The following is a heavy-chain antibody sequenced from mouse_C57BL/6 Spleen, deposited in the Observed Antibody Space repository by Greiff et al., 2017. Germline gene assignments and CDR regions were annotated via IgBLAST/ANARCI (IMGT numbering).Heavy chain of an antibody. Sequence: VQLQQSGPELVKPGASVKISCKASGYAFSSSWMNWVKQRPGKGLEWIGRIYPGDGDTNYNGKFKGKATLTADKSSSTAYMQLISLTAEDSAVYFCARSRAVAPWFAYWGQGTLVTVAA. CDR2: IYPGDGDT. CDR1: GYAFSSSW. J-gene: IGHJ3*01. CDR3: ARSRAVAPWFAY. D-gene: IGHD1-1*01. V-gene: IGHV1-82*01.